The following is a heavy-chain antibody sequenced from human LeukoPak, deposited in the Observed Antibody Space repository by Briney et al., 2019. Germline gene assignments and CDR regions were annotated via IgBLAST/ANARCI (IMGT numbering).Heavy chain of an antibody. V-gene: IGHV4-61*01. CDR3: ARTTEGYCRGRSCYSYYYYMDV. D-gene: IGHD2-15*01. CDR2: IYYSGST. Sequence: PSETLSLTCTVSGYSISSGYYWGWIRQPPGKGREWIGYIYYSGSTNYNHSLKSRVTISVDTSKNQFSLKLSSVTAADTAVYYCARTTEGYCRGRSCYSYYYYMDVWGKGTTVTVSS. J-gene: IGHJ6*03. CDR1: GYSISSGYY.